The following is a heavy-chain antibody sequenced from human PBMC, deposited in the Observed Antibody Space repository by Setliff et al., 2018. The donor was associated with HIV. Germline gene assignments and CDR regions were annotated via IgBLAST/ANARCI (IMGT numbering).Heavy chain of an antibody. V-gene: IGHV4-59*01. J-gene: IGHJ4*02. Sequence: SETLSLTCTVSGGSISSYYWSWIRQPPGKGLEWIGYIYYSGSTNYNPSLKSRVTISVDTSKNQFPLKLSSVTAADTAVYYCARPALGIGGGSRFDNWGQGTRVTVSS. D-gene: IGHD3-10*01. CDR1: GGSISSYY. CDR3: ARPALGIGGGSRFDN. CDR2: IYYSGST.